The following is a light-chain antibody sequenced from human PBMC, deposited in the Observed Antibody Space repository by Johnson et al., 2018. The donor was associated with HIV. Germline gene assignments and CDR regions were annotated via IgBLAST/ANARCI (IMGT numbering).Light chain of an antibody. J-gene: IGLJ1*01. V-gene: IGLV1-51*01. CDR3: GTWDSSLSAGF. CDR2: DNN. CDR1: SSNIGNNY. Sequence: QSVLTQPPSVSAAPGQKVTISCSGSSSNIGNNYVSWYQQIPGTAPKLLIYDNNKRPSGIPDRFSGSKSGTSATLGITGLQTGDEADDYCGTWDSSLSAGFFGTGTKVTSL.